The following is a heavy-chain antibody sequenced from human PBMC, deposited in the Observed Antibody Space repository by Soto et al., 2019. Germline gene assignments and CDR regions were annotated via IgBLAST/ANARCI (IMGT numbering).Heavy chain of an antibody. CDR2: ISGSGGST. Sequence: PGGSLRLSCAASGFTFGSYAMSWVRQAPGKGLERVSAISGSGGSTYYADSVKGRFTISRDNSKNTLYLQMNSLRAEGTAVYYCAKDSREHHYYYGMDVWGQGTTVTVSS. CDR3: AKDSREHHYYYGMDV. J-gene: IGHJ6*02. V-gene: IGHV3-23*01. CDR1: GFTFGSYA. D-gene: IGHD1-26*01.